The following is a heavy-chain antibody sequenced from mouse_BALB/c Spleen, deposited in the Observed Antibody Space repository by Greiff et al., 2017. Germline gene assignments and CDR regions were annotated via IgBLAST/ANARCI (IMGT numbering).Heavy chain of an antibody. Sequence: VHVKQSGPELVKPGASVKISCKASGYSFTGYFMNWVMQSHGKSLEWIGRINPYNGDTFYNQKFKGKATLTVDKSSSTAHMELRSLASEDSAVYYCARAGIYAMDYWGQGTSVTVSS. V-gene: IGHV1-20*02. CDR1: GYSFTGYF. J-gene: IGHJ4*01. CDR3: ARAGIYAMDY. CDR2: INPYNGDT.